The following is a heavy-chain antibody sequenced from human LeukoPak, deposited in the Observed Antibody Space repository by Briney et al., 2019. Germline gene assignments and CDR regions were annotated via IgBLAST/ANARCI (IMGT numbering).Heavy chain of an antibody. J-gene: IGHJ3*02. CDR1: GFTFSSYG. Sequence: GSLRLSCAASGFTFSSYGMHWVRQAPGKGLEWVAVISYDGSNKYYADSVKGRFTISRDNSKNTLYLQMNSLRAEDTAVYYCAKEGDGSSSWVRNAFDIWGQGTMVTVSS. CDR3: AKEGDGSSSWVRNAFDI. V-gene: IGHV3-30*18. D-gene: IGHD6-13*01. CDR2: ISYDGSNK.